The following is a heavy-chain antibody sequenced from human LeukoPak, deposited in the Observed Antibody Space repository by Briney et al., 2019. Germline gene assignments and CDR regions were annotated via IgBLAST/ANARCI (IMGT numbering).Heavy chain of an antibody. Sequence: SETLSLTCTVSGGSISNYYWSWVRQPPGKGLEWIGYIYYSGSTTYNPSFKSRVTISVDTSKNQFSLKLSSVTAADTAVYYCARRTYFDLWGRGTLVTVSS. CDR2: IYYSGST. V-gene: IGHV4-59*08. CDR1: GGSISNYY. J-gene: IGHJ2*01. CDR3: ARRTYFDL.